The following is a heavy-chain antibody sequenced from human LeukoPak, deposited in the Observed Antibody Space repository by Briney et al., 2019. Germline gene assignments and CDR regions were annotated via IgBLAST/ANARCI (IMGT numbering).Heavy chain of an antibody. CDR3: AKLNDFWSGYSDY. V-gene: IGHV3-23*01. CDR2: ISGSGGST. D-gene: IGHD3-3*01. Sequence: PGGSLRLSCAASGFTFSSYAMSWVRQAPGKGLEWVSAISGSGGSTYYADSVEGRFTISRDNSKNTLYLQMNSLRAEDTAVYYCAKLNDFWSGYSDYWGQGTLVTVSS. CDR1: GFTFSSYA. J-gene: IGHJ4*02.